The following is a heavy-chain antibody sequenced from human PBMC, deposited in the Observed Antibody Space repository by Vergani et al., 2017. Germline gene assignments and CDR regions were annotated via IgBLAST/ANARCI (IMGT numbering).Heavy chain of an antibody. V-gene: IGHV4-59*01. CDR3: ARQASYGGNRRYFDY. D-gene: IGHD4-23*01. CDR1: GGSISSYY. J-gene: IGHJ4*02. Sequence: QVQLQESGPGLVKPSETLSLTCTVSGGSISSYYWSWIRQPPGKGLEWIGYIYYSGSTNYNPSLKSRVTISVDTSKNHFSLKLSSVTAADTAVYYGARQASYGGNRRYFDYWGQGTLVTVSS. CDR2: IYYSGST.